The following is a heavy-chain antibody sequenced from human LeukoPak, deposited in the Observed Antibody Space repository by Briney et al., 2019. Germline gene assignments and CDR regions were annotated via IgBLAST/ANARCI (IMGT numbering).Heavy chain of an antibody. V-gene: IGHV4-39*01. D-gene: IGHD3-10*01. J-gene: IGHJ4*02. CDR1: GGSISSSSHY. CDR2: FYYSGGT. CDR3: ARHRAGGSGMAVDY. Sequence: SETLSLTCTVSGGSISSSSHYWGWIRQSPGKGLEWIGSFYYSGGTYYNTFLKSRVTISGDTSKNQFSLKVSSVTAADTAVYYCARHRAGGSGMAVDYWGQGTLVTVSS.